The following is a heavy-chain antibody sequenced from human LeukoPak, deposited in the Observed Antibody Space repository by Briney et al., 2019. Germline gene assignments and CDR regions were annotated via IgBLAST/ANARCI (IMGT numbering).Heavy chain of an antibody. Sequence: SETLSLTCTVSGGSISSYYWSWIRQPPGKGLEWIAYIYYSGSTNYNPSLKSRVTISVDESKNQFSLKLSSVTAADTAVYYCAGISSSWYGFDYWGQGTLVTVSS. CDR2: IYYSGST. CDR1: GGSISSYY. J-gene: IGHJ4*02. CDR3: AGISSSWYGFDY. D-gene: IGHD6-13*01. V-gene: IGHV4-59*12.